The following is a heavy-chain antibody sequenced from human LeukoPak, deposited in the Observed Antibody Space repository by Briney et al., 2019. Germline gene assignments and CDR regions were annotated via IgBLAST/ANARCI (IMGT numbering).Heavy chain of an antibody. D-gene: IGHD6-13*01. CDR3: ARDTVHRVAAVEGSY. Sequence: SETLSLTCIVSGGSISSGDHYWSWIRQPPGKGLEWIGHIHYSGSTYYSPSLKSRLTISVDTSKNQFSLNLRSVTAADTAVYYCARDTVHRVAAVEGSYWGQGTLVTVSS. CDR1: GGSISSGDHY. V-gene: IGHV4-30-4*01. CDR2: IHYSGST. J-gene: IGHJ4*02.